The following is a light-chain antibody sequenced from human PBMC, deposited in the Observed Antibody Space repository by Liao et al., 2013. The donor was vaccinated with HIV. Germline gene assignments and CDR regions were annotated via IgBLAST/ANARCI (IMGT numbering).Light chain of an antibody. CDR2: RNN. J-gene: IGLJ1*01. CDR1: NLGTKF. V-gene: IGLV3-1*01. Sequence: SYELTQPPSVSVSPGQTANITCSGDNLGTKFASWYQQRPGQSPVLVIFRNNRRPSGIRERFSGSNSGNTATLTISGAQPLDEADYYCQAWDSNSYVFGTGTKVTVL. CDR3: QAWDSNSYV.